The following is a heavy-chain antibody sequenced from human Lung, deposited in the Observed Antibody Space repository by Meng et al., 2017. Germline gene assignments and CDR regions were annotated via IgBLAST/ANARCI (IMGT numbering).Heavy chain of an antibody. D-gene: IGHD2-21*01. CDR2: IYHSGST. CDR1: GGSISSDNW. V-gene: IGHV4-4*02. CDR3: TKNDFYCLGY. Sequence: VPLQESGPGLVKPSGTLSLSCAVSGGSISSDNWWSWVRQPPGKGLEWIGEIYHSGSTNYNPSLKSRITISVDKPKNQFSLTLSSVTAADTAVYYCTKNDFYCLGYWGQGTLVTVSS. J-gene: IGHJ4*02.